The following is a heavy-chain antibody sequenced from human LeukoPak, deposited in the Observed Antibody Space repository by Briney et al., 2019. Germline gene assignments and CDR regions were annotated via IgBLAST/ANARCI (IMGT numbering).Heavy chain of an antibody. Sequence: KPGGSLRLSCAASGFTFSDYYMSWIRQAPGKGLEWVSYISSSSSYTNYADSVKGRFTISRDNAKNSLYLQMNSLRAEDTAVYYCARDLAPRDYYDSSILGYWGQGTLVTVSS. D-gene: IGHD3-22*01. CDR2: ISSSSSYT. J-gene: IGHJ4*02. CDR1: GFTFSDYY. CDR3: ARDLAPRDYYDSSILGY. V-gene: IGHV3-11*06.